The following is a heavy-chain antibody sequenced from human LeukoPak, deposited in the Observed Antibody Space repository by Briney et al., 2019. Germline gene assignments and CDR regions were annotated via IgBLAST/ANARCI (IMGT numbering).Heavy chain of an antibody. CDR1: GGSISSHY. V-gene: IGHV4-59*11. CDR2: MYYSGST. CDR3: TRAVNVEHTGMDV. Sequence: SETLSLTCTVSGGSISSHYWSWIRQPPGKGLEWIGYMYYSGSTNYNPSLKSRVTISVDTSKNRFSLRLSSVTAADMAVYYCTRAVNVEHTGMDVWGQGTTVTVSS. D-gene: IGHD4-23*01. J-gene: IGHJ6*02.